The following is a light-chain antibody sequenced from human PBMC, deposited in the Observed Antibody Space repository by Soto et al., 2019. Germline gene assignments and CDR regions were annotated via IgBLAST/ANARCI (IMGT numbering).Light chain of an antibody. J-gene: IGLJ1*01. CDR3: QVWHRDDHDYV. CDR2: DDS. CDR1: KIGFKS. Sequence: SSALNPPPSLSFAAGQTAAVTCGGKKIGFKSVTRYQQEPGQAPVLVVYDDSARPSGVPARFSGSSSGNTATLTISRVEAGDEADYYCQVWHRDDHDYVFGSGTKVTVL. V-gene: IGLV3-21*02.